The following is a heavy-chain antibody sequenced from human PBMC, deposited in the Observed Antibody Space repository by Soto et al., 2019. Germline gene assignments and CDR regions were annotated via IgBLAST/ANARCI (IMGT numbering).Heavy chain of an antibody. Sequence: VSVKVSCKASGYIFTNNYIHWGRQAPGQGLEWMGMTNPNGGSTNYAQKFQGRVTVTRDTSTATVDMELSSLRSEDTAVYYCGGERGNGSYAAFDFWGQGTLVTVSS. J-gene: IGHJ3*01. D-gene: IGHD1-26*01. CDR2: TNPNGGST. CDR3: GGERGNGSYAAFDF. CDR1: GYIFTNNY. V-gene: IGHV1-46*01.